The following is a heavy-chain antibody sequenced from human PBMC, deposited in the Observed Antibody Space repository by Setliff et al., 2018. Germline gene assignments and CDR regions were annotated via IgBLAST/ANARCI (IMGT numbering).Heavy chain of an antibody. J-gene: IGHJ4*02. D-gene: IGHD5-12*01. CDR2: VYHSGGT. CDR1: GGSISSGSDY. Sequence: SETLSLTCTVSGGSISSGSDYWAWIRQPPGKGLEWLGTVYHSGGTYYNPSLKSRVTMSVDTSKNLFSLKLNSVTAADAALYYCARHVKVATEYFDCWGQGTLVTVSS. V-gene: IGHV4-39*01. CDR3: ARHVKVATEYFDC.